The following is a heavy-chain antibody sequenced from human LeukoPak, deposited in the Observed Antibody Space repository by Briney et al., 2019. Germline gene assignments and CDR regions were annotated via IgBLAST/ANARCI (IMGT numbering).Heavy chain of an antibody. Sequence: GGSLRLSCEVSGFIFSNYWMTWVRQAPGKGLEWVANIKPDGSETYYVHSVKGRFTLSRDNAKNSLSLQMKYVGDDDTAVYYCARAGMTGTADYGGQGTLVTVS. CDR1: GFIFSNYW. CDR2: IKPDGSET. V-gene: IGHV3-7*01. J-gene: IGHJ4*02. D-gene: IGHD1-1*01. CDR3: ARAGMTGTADY.